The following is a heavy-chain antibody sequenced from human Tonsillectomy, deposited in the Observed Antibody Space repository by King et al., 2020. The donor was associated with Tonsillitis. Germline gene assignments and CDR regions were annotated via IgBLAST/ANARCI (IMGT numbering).Heavy chain of an antibody. CDR1: GFTFSDYY. J-gene: IGHJ4*02. CDR3: ARGVNYYDFWSGYPLYFDQ. V-gene: IGHV3-11*01. Sequence: VQLVESGGGLVKPGGSLRLSCAASGFTFSDYYMSWIRQAPGKGLEWVSYISSSDGTIYYADSVKGRFTISRDNAKNSLYLQMNSLRVEDTAVYYCARGVNYYDFWSGYPLYFDQWGQGTLVTVSS. D-gene: IGHD3-3*01. CDR2: ISSSDGTI.